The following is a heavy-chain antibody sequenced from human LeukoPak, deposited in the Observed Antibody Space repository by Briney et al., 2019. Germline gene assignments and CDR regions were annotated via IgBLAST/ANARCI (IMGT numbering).Heavy chain of an antibody. CDR3: ARGYYYDSSGLDY. CDR2: IIPIFGTA. J-gene: IGHJ4*02. D-gene: IGHD3-22*01. CDR1: GGTFSSYA. V-gene: IGHV1-69*05. Sequence: ASVKVSCKASGGTFSSYAISWARQAPGQGLEWMGGIIPIFGTANYAQKFQGRVTITTDESTSTAYMELSSLRSEDTAAYYCARGYYYDSSGLDYWGQGTLVTVSS.